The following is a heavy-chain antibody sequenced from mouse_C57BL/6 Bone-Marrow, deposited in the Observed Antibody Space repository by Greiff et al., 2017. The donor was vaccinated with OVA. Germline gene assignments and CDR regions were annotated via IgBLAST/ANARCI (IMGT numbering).Heavy chain of an antibody. CDR1: GFNIKDDY. CDR3: TTTPEWAMDY. V-gene: IGHV14-4*01. D-gene: IGHD1-3*01. CDR2: IDPENGDT. Sequence: DVHLVESGAELVRPGASVKLSCTASGFNIKDDYMHWVKQRPEQGLEWIGWIDPENGDTEYASKFQGKATITADTSSNTAYLQLSSLTSEDTAVYYCTTTPEWAMDYWGQGTSVTVSS. J-gene: IGHJ4*01.